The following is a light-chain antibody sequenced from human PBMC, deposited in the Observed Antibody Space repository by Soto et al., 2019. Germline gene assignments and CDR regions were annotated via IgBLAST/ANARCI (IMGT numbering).Light chain of an antibody. CDR3: QQYNNWPPGT. CDR1: QSVSSN. V-gene: IGKV3-15*01. Sequence: EIVMTQSPATLSVSPGERATLSCRASQSVSSNLAWYQQKPGQAPRLLIYGASTRATGIPARFSGSRSGTEFTLTITSLPTEDFAVYYWQQYNNWPPGTFGQGTKVEI. CDR2: GAS. J-gene: IGKJ1*01.